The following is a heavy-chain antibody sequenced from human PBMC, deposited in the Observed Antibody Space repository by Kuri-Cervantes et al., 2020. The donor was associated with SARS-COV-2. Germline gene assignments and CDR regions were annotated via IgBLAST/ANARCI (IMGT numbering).Heavy chain of an antibody. CDR2: INAGNGNT. CDR1: GYTFTSYA. J-gene: IGHJ2*01. V-gene: IGHV1-3*01. D-gene: IGHD3-3*01. Sequence: ASVKVSCKASGYTFTSYAMHWVRQAPGQRLEWMGWINAGNGNTKYSQKFQGRVTITRDTSASTAYMELSSLRSEDTAVYYCARVHYGFWSGYYRSPDYWYFDLWGRGTLVTVSS. CDR3: ARVHYGFWSGYYRSPDYWYFDL.